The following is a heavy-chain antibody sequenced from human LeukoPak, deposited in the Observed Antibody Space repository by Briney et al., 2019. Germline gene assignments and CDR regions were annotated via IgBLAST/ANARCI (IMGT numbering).Heavy chain of an antibody. Sequence: GGSLRLSCAASGFTFSSYAMSWVRQAPGKGLEWVSAISGSGTSTYYADSVKGRFTISRDTSKNTLYLQMNSLRAEDTAVYYCAKNPDLATRLPFEDWGQGTLVTVSS. V-gene: IGHV3-23*01. CDR3: AKNPDLATRLPFED. D-gene: IGHD6-6*01. J-gene: IGHJ4*02. CDR1: GFTFSSYA. CDR2: ISGSGTST.